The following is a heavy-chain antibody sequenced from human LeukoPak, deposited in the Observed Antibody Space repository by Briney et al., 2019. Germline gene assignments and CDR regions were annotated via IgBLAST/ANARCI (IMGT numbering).Heavy chain of an antibody. CDR2: ISNNGGST. CDR1: GFTFSSYA. V-gene: IGHV3-64D*06. Sequence: GGSLRLSCSASGFTFSSYAMHWVRQAPGKGLEYVSAISNNGGSTYYADSVKGRFTISRDNSKNTLYLQMSSLRAEDTAVYYCVKGRRSYYGSGSYSGYYYGMDVWGKGTTVTVSS. D-gene: IGHD3-10*01. CDR3: VKGRRSYYGSGSYSGYYYGMDV. J-gene: IGHJ6*04.